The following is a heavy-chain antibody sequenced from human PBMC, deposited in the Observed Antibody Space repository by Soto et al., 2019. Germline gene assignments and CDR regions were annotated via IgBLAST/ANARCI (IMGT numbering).Heavy chain of an antibody. CDR2: IYHSGST. D-gene: IGHD3-3*01. CDR3: ARDWYYDFWSGYYPGYYGMDV. Sequence: PSETLSLTCAVSGYSISSGYYWGWIRQPPGKGLEWIGSIYHSGSTYYNPSLKSRVTISVDTSKNQFSLKLSSVTAADTAVYYCARDWYYDFWSGYYPGYYGMDVWGQGTTVTVSS. V-gene: IGHV4-38-2*02. CDR1: GYSISSGYY. J-gene: IGHJ6*02.